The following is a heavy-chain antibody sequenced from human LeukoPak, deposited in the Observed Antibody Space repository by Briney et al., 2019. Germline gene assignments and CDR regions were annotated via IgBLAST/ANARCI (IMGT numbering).Heavy chain of an antibody. CDR2: IIPIFGTA. Sequence: SVKVSCKASGGTFSSYAISWVRQAPGQVLEWMGGIIPIFGTANYAQKFQGRVTITADESTSTAYMELSSLRSEDTAVYYCAHIFTGEGGEDDYWGQGTLVTVSS. CDR3: AHIFTGEGGEDDY. V-gene: IGHV1-69*01. J-gene: IGHJ4*02. CDR1: GGTFSSYA. D-gene: IGHD3-16*01.